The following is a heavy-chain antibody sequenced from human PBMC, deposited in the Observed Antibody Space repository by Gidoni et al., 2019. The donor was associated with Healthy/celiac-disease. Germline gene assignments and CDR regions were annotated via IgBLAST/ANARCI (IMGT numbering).Heavy chain of an antibody. V-gene: IGHV3-21*01. D-gene: IGHD6-13*01. CDR3: ARDRRSIAAAGISHFDY. CDR2: ISSSSSYR. Sequence: EVQLVESGGGLVKPGGSLRLSCAASGFTFSSYSMNWVRQAPGKGLEWVSSISSSSSYRYYADSVKGRFTISRDNANNSLYLQMNSLRAEDTAVYCCARDRRSIAAAGISHFDYWGQGTLVTVSS. J-gene: IGHJ4*02. CDR1: GFTFSSYS.